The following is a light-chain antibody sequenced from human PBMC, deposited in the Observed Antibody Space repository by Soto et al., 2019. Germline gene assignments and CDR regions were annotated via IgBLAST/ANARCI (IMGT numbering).Light chain of an antibody. V-gene: IGKV1-8*01. CDR2: AAS. J-gene: IGKJ2*01. CDR3: QKYHSSPPT. Sequence: AIRMTQSPSSLSASTGDRVTITCRASQGISSYLAWYQQKPGKAPKLLIYAASTLKSGVPSRFSGSGSGTDFTLTLSCLQSEEFATYYCQKYHSSPPTFGQGTKLEIK. CDR1: QGISSY.